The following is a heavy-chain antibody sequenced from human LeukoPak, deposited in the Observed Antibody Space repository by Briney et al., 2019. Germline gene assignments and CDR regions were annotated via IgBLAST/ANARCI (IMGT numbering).Heavy chain of an antibody. CDR3: ARGGSYLSAFDI. D-gene: IGHD1-26*01. V-gene: IGHV3-53*01. CDR1: GFTVSSNY. CDR2: IYSGGST. J-gene: IGHJ3*02. Sequence: GGSLRLSCAASGFTVSSNYMSWVRQAPGKGLEWVSIIYSGGSTFYADSVKGRFTISRDNSKNTLYLKMNSLRAEDTAVYYCARGGSYLSAFDIWGQGTMVTVSS.